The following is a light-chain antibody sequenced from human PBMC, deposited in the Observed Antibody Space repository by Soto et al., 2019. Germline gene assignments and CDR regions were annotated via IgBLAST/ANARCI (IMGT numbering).Light chain of an antibody. CDR3: QKYNSAPRT. CDR1: QSISNW. J-gene: IGKJ1*01. CDR2: KAS. V-gene: IGKV1-5*03. Sequence: DIQMTQSPSTLSASVGDRVTITCRASQSISNWLAWYQQKPGKAPKLLIYKASSLESGVPSRFSGSGSGTEFTLTISSLQPEDVATYYCQKYNSAPRTFGQGTKVDI.